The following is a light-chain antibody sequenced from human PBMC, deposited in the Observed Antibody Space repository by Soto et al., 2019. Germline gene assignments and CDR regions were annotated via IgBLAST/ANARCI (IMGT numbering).Light chain of an antibody. J-gene: IGKJ1*01. V-gene: IGKV3-20*01. CDR3: QQYGSSPLT. Sequence: EIVMTQSPVTLSVSPGERATLSCRASQSVSSNYLAWYQQKPGQAPRLLIYGASTRATGIPDRFSGSGSGTDFTLTISSLEPEDFAVYYCQQYGSSPLTFGQGTKVDIK. CDR2: GAS. CDR1: QSVSSNY.